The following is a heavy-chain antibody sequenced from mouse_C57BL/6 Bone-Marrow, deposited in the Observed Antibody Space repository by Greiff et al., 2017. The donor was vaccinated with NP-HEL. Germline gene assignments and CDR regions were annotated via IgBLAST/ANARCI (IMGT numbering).Heavy chain of an antibody. Sequence: QVQLQQSGAELARPGASVKLSCKASGYTFTSYGISWVKQRTGQGLEWIGEIHPRSGNTYYNEKFKGKATLTADKSSSTAYMELRSLTSADSAVYFCARGFTTVENYWGQGTSVTVSS. CDR3: ARGFTTVENY. V-gene: IGHV1-81*01. CDR2: IHPRSGNT. D-gene: IGHD1-1*01. J-gene: IGHJ4*01. CDR1: GYTFTSYG.